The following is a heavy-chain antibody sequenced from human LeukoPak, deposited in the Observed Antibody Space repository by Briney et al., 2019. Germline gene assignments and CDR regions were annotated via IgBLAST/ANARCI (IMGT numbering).Heavy chain of an antibody. D-gene: IGHD3-10*01. Sequence: SETLSLTCAVYGGSFSGYYWSWIRQPPGKGLEWIGEINHSGSTNYNPSLKSRVTISVDTSKNQFSLKLSSVTAADTAVYYCARSGLTRKILWFGELLFDYWGQGTLVTVSS. J-gene: IGHJ4*02. CDR3: ARSGLTRKILWFGELLFDY. CDR2: INHSGST. V-gene: IGHV4-34*01. CDR1: GGSFSGYY.